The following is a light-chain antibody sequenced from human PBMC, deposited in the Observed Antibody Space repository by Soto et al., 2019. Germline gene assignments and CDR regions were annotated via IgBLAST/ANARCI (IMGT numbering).Light chain of an antibody. CDR1: QSIGVW. V-gene: IGKV1-5*01. J-gene: IGKJ1*01. CDR2: DAS. CDR3: QQYDFSSGT. Sequence: DIQMTQSPSTLSSSVGDRVTITCRASQSIGVWLAWYQQKPGRAPKLLIYDASTLQRGVPSRFSGSGSGTEFTLNISSLQPEDFATYYCQQYDFSSGTFGQGTKVEIK.